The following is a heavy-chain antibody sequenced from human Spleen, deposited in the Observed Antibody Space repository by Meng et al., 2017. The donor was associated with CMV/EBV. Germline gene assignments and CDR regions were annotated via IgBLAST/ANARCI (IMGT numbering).Heavy chain of an antibody. V-gene: IGHV3-48*04. D-gene: IGHD2-2*02. CDR2: ISSSSSNI. CDR1: GFTFRSYS. Sequence: GESLKISCAASGFTFRSYSMNWVRQAPGKGLEWVSYISSSSSNIYYADSVKGRFTISRDNAKNSLYLQMNSLRAEDTAVYYCAKARTPIYCSSTSCYRMGFDYWGQGTLVTVSS. J-gene: IGHJ4*02. CDR3: AKARTPIYCSSTSCYRMGFDY.